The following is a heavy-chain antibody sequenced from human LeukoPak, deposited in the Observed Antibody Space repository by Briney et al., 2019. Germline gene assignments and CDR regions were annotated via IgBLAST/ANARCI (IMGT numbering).Heavy chain of an antibody. D-gene: IGHD3-10*01. CDR3: AKGVRITMVRGAFDI. V-gene: IGHV3-7*03. Sequence: GGSLRLSCEASGFIFSNYWMAWVRQAPGKGLEWVANIKEDGSDKNYVESMKGRYTISRDNAKNSLYLQMNSLRAEDTALYYCAKGVRITMVRGAFDIWGQGTMVTVSS. CDR2: IKEDGSDK. J-gene: IGHJ3*02. CDR1: GFIFSNYW.